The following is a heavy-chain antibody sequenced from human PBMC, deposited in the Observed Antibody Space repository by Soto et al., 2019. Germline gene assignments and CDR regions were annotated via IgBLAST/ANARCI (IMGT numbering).Heavy chain of an antibody. CDR1: GFTFSSYW. D-gene: IGHD3-10*01. V-gene: IGHV3-74*02. CDR3: ASDLSGRADV. Sequence: EVWLVESGGGLVRPGGSLRLSCAASGFTFSSYWMHWVRQAPGKGLVWVSRMNEDGGTTDYADSVKGRFTISRDNAKNTLYLQMNSLRVEDTAVYYCASDLSGRADVWGQGTTVTVSS. J-gene: IGHJ6*02. CDR2: MNEDGGTT.